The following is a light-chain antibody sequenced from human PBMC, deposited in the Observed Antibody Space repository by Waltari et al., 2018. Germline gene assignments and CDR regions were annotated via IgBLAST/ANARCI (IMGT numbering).Light chain of an antibody. CDR3: QQYYGSPFT. CDR1: QSVFYSPNNKNH. J-gene: IGKJ4*01. CDR2: WAS. V-gene: IGKV4-1*01. Sequence: DIVMTQSPDSLAVSLGERATINCKSSQSVFYSPNNKNHLSWYQQKPGQPPKLLIYWASTREAGVPDRFSGSGSGTDFTLTISSLQAEDVALYVCQQYYGSPFTFGGGTKVEIK.